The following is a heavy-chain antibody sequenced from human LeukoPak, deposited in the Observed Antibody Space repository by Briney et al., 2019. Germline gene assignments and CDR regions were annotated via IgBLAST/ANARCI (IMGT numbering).Heavy chain of an antibody. CDR3: AVYCSGGCYSGLV. D-gene: IGHD2-21*02. J-gene: IGHJ4*02. CDR2: IKQDGSEK. Sequence: GGSLRLSCAASGFTFSSYWMSWVRQAPGKGLEWVANIKQDGSEKYYVDSVKGRFTISRDNAKNSLFLQMTSLRAEDTAVYYCAVYCSGGCYSGLVWGQGTLVTVSS. CDR1: GFTFSSYW. V-gene: IGHV3-7*05.